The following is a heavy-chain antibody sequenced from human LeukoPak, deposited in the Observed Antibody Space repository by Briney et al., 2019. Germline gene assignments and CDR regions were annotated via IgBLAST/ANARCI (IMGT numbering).Heavy chain of an antibody. CDR2: IYPGDSDT. J-gene: IGHJ4*02. CDR3: ARRIYGSGSYYPD. Sequence: GESLKISCKGSGYSCTSYWIGWVRQMPGKGLEWMGIIYPGDSDTRYSPSFQGQVTISADKSISTAYLQWSSLKASDTAMYYCARRIYGSGSYYPDWGQGTLVTVSS. D-gene: IGHD3-10*01. V-gene: IGHV5-51*01. CDR1: GYSCTSYW.